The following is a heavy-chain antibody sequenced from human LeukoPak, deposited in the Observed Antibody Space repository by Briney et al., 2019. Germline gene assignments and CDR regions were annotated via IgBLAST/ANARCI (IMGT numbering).Heavy chain of an antibody. CDR2: ISYDGSNK. CDR1: GSTFRSYV. Sequence: GGSLRLSFAASGSTFRSYVLHGAGRAQGRGWEGVAVISYDGSNKYYADSVKGRFTISRDNSKNTLYLQMNSLRAEDTAVYYCARGSAMVRGKPLLWGQGTLVTVSS. D-gene: IGHD3-10*01. CDR3: ARGSAMVRGKPLL. J-gene: IGHJ4*02. V-gene: IGHV3-30-3*01.